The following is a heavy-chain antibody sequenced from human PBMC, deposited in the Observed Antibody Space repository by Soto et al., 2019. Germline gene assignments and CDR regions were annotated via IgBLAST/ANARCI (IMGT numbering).Heavy chain of an antibody. V-gene: IGHV4-59*01. CDR1: GGSISSYY. J-gene: IGHJ6*02. CDR2: IYYSGST. CDR3: ARDIMGTNYYYYGMDV. D-gene: IGHD2-8*01. Sequence: SETLSLTCTVSGGSISSYYWSWIRQPPGKGLEWIGYIYYSGSTNYNPSLKSRVTISVDTSKNQFSLKLSSVTAADTAVYYCARDIMGTNYYYYGMDVRGQGTTVTVSS.